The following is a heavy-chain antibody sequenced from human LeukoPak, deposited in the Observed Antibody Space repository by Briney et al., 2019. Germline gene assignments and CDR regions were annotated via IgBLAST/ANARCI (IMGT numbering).Heavy chain of an antibody. D-gene: IGHD3-10*01. CDR3: ARGSILLWFGELHYYMDV. CDR2: ISAYNGNT. CDR1: GYTFTSYG. V-gene: IGHV1-18*01. Sequence: ASVKVSCKASGYTFTSYGISWVRQAPGQGLEWMGWISAYNGNTNYAQKLQGRVTMTTDTSTSTAYMELRSLRSDDTAVYYCARGSILLWFGELHYYMDVWGKGTTVTISS. J-gene: IGHJ6*03.